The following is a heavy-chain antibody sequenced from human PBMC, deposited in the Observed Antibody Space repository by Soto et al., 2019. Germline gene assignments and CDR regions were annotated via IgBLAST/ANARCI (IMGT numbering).Heavy chain of an antibody. CDR2: IYYSGST. CDR1: GGSISSSSYY. Sequence: SETLSLTCTVSGGSISSSSYYWGWIRQPPGKGLEWIGSIYYSGSTYYNPSLKSRVTISVDTSKNQFSLKLSSVTAADTAVYYWTRLAAQSIVPRGQAPLVTVSS. J-gene: IGHJ5*02. V-gene: IGHV4-39*07. CDR3: TRLAAQSIVP.